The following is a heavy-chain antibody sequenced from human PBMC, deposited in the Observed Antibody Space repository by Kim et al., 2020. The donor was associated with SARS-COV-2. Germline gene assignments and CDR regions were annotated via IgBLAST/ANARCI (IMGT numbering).Heavy chain of an antibody. Sequence: GGSLRLSCAASGFAFSSYNMDWVRQAPGRGLEWVEYIRADSSTILYADSVRGRFTISRDNAKNSLYLQTNSLRDEDTALYYCVRDGMATGNLDRWGQGTLVTVSS. CDR1: GFAFSSYN. D-gene: IGHD6-13*01. J-gene: IGHJ5*02. CDR3: VRDGMATGNLDR. CDR2: IRADSSTI. V-gene: IGHV3-48*02.